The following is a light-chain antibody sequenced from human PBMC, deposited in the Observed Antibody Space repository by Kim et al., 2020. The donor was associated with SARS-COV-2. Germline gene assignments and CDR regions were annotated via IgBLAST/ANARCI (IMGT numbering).Light chain of an antibody. CDR2: GKD. Sequence: VALGQTVRITCQGDSLRSYYATWYQQKPGQAPKVIIYGKDNRPSGVPDRFSGSSSGNTAYLTITGTQAGDEADYYCNSRDSNDYVVFGGGTKVTVL. CDR3: NSRDSNDYVV. CDR1: SLRSYY. V-gene: IGLV3-19*01. J-gene: IGLJ2*01.